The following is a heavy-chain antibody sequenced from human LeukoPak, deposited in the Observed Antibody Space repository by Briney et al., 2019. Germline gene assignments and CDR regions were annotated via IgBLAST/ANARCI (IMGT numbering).Heavy chain of an antibody. CDR1: GGTFSSYA. D-gene: IGHD4-17*01. J-gene: IGHJ3*02. CDR2: IIPILGIA. V-gene: IGHV1-69*04. CDR3: AREQRGDERAFDI. Sequence: SVKVSCKASGGTFSSYAISWVRQAPGQGLEWMGRIIPILGIANYAQKFQGRVTITADKSTSTAYMELSSLRSEDTAVYYCAREQRGDERAFDIWGQGTMVTVSS.